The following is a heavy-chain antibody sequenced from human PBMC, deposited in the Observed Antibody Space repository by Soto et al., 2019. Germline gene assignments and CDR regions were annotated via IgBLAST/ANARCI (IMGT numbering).Heavy chain of an antibody. V-gene: IGHV3-13*01. J-gene: IGHJ6*03. CDR2: IGTAGDT. CDR1: GFTFSSYD. CDR3: ARGIGPYSEVNYYMDV. D-gene: IGHD2-21*01. Sequence: PGGSLRLSCAASGFTFSSYDMHWVRQATGKGLEWVSAIGTAGDTYYPGSVKGRFTISRENAKNSLYLQMNSLRAGDTAVYYCARGIGPYSEVNYYMDVWGKGTTVTVSS.